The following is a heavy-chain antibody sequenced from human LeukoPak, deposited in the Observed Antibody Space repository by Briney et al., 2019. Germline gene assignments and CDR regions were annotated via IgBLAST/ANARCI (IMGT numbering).Heavy chain of an antibody. D-gene: IGHD3/OR15-3a*01. Sequence: GSLRLSCAASGFTFSSYGMSWVRQPPGKGLEWIGYISYSGTTNYSPSLKSRVTISLDTSKNHFSLKLSSVTAADTAIYYCARGLDWGNYYYMDVWGKGTTVTVSS. CDR3: ARGLDWGNYYYMDV. J-gene: IGHJ6*03. CDR2: ISYSGTT. V-gene: IGHV4-59*01. CDR1: GFTFSSYG.